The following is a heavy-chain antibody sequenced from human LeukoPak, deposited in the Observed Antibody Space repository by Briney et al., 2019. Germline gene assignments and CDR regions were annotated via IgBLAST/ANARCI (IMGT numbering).Heavy chain of an antibody. J-gene: IGHJ3*02. CDR2: ISSSSSYI. V-gene: IGHV3-21*01. CDR3: ARDDVWGSYRTLADAFDI. Sequence: PGGSLRLSCAASGFTFSSYSMNWVRQAPGKGLEWVSSISSSSSYIYYADSVKGRFTISRDNAKNSLYLQMNSLRAEDTAVYYCARDDVWGSYRTLADAFDIWGQGTMVTVSS. CDR1: GFTFSSYS. D-gene: IGHD3-16*02.